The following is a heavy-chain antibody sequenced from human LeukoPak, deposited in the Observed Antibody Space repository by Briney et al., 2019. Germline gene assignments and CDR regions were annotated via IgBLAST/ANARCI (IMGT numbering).Heavy chain of an antibody. CDR3: ARGSPPRRNYDSRGYYSYYFDY. CDR2: ISAYNGNT. CDR1: GYTFTSYA. Sequence: ASVKVSCKASGYTFTSYAMNWVRQAPGQGLEWMGWISAYNGNTHYAQKLQGRVTMATDTSKSTVYMELRSLRSDDTAVYYCARGSPPRRNYDSRGYYSYYFDYWGQGTLVTVSS. J-gene: IGHJ4*02. D-gene: IGHD3-22*01. V-gene: IGHV1-18*01.